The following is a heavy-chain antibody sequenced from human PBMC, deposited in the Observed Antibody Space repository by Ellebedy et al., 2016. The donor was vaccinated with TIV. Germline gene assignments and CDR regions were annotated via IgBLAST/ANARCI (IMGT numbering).Heavy chain of an antibody. CDR3: ARRVTTTIRANWYFDL. J-gene: IGHJ2*01. Sequence: SETLSLTCAVYGGSFSDYYWSWIRQPPGKGLEWIGEINHSGSTNYNPSLKSRVTISVDTSKNQFSLKLSSVTAADTAVFYCARRVTTTIRANWYFDLWGHGTLVTVSS. CDR1: GGSFSDYY. V-gene: IGHV4-34*01. D-gene: IGHD4-17*01. CDR2: INHSGST.